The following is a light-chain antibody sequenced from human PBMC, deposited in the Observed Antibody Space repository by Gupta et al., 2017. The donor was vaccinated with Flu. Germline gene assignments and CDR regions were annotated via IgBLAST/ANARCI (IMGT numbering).Light chain of an antibody. CDR2: KAS. V-gene: IGKV1-5*03. J-gene: IGKJ1*01. CDR1: QSINSW. Sequence: DIQMTQSPSTLSASVGDRVTITCRASQSINSWLAWYQQKPGRAPELLIHKASILKSGVPSRFSGSESGTEFSLTISSLQPDDFATYYCQQYNTYSGTFGQGTKVEIK. CDR3: QQYNTYSGT.